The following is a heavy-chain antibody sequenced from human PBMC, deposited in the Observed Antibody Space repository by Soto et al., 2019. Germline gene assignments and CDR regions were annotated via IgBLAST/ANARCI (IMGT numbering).Heavy chain of an antibody. D-gene: IGHD1-26*01. CDR1: GGTFSSYA. V-gene: IGHV1-69*13. J-gene: IGHJ4*02. Sequence: SVKVPCKASGGTFSSYAISWVGQAPGQGLEWMGGIIPIFGTANYAQKFQGRVTITADESTSTAYMELSSLRSEDTAVYYCAREGLVGATDYWGQGTLVTVSS. CDR3: AREGLVGATDY. CDR2: IIPIFGTA.